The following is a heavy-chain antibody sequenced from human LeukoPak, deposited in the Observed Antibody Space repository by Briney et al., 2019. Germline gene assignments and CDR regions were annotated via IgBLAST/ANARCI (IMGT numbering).Heavy chain of an antibody. J-gene: IGHJ4*02. CDR1: GFTFTNYA. CDR2: ISGRGGAK. V-gene: IGHV3-23*01. CDR3: ARAAGYYFDY. Sequence: GGSLRLSCAASGFTFTNYAMSWVRQAPGHGLEWVSAISGRGGAKYYADSVKGRFTISRDNAKNSLYLQMDSLRAEDTAVYYCARAAGYYFDYWGQGSLVTVSS.